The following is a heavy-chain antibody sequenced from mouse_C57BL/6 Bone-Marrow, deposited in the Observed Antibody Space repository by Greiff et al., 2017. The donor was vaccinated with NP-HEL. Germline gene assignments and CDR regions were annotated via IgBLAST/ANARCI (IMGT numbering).Heavy chain of an antibody. V-gene: IGHV10-1*01. CDR3: VRIFAY. Sequence: EVMLVESGGGLVETKGSGQLSCAASGFSFNTYAMNWVRQAPGKGLEWVARIRSKSNNYATYYADSVKDRFTISRDDSESMLYLQMNNLKTEDTAMYYCVRIFAYGGQGTLVTVSA. J-gene: IGHJ3*01. CDR2: IRSKSNNYAT. CDR1: GFSFNTYA.